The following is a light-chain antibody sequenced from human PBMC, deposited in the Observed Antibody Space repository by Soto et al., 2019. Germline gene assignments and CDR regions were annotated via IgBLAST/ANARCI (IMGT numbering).Light chain of an antibody. CDR2: GAS. CDR3: QQYNNWPLTWT. J-gene: IGKJ1*01. V-gene: IGKV3-15*01. CDR1: QSVSSN. Sequence: EIVMTQSPATLSVSPGERATLSCRASQSVSSNVAWYQQKPGQAPRLLIYGASTRATGIPARVSGSASGTEFTLTISSLQSEDFAVYYCQQYNNWPLTWTFGQGTKVDIK.